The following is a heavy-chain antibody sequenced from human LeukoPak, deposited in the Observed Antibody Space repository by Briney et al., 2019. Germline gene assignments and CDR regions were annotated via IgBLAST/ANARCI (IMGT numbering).Heavy chain of an antibody. CDR2: NYHSGST. D-gene: IGHD3-10*01. CDR3: ARGWGYGSGSYYNFDY. V-gene: IGHV4-4*02. CDR1: GGSISSSNW. J-gene: IGHJ4*02. Sequence: SETLSLTCPVSGGSISSSNWWSWVRQPPGKGLEWIGENYHSGSTNYNPSLKSRVTISVDTSKNQFSLKLSPVTAADTAVYYCARGWGYGSGSYYNFDYWGQGTLVTVSS.